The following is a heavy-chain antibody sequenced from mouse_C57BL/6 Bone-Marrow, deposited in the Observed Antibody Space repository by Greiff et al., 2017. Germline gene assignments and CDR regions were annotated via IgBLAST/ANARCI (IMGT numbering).Heavy chain of an antibody. J-gene: IGHJ2*01. D-gene: IGHD3-1*01. V-gene: IGHV1-55*01. CDR3: ARGGLRRGY. CDR2: IYPGSGST. CDR1: GYTFTSYW. Sequence: QVQLQQPGAELVKPGASVKMSCKASGYTFTSYWITWVKQRPGQGLAWIGNIYPGSGSTNYNEKFKSKATLAVDKSTSTAYMQRIRLTSADSAVCYCARGGLRRGYWGQGTTLTVSA.